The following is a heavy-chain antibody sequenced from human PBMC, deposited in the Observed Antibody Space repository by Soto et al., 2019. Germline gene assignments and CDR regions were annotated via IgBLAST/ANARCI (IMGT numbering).Heavy chain of an antibody. V-gene: IGHV4-34*01. CDR3: ARVGAGIAVAKERNWFDP. CDR1: GGSFSGYY. J-gene: IGHJ5*02. Sequence: SETLSLTCAVYGGSFSGYYWSWIRQPPGKGLEWIGEINHSGSTNYNPSLKSRVTISVDTSKNQFSLKLSSVTAADTAVYYCARVGAGIAVAKERNWFDPWGQGTLVTVSS. CDR2: INHSGST. D-gene: IGHD6-19*01.